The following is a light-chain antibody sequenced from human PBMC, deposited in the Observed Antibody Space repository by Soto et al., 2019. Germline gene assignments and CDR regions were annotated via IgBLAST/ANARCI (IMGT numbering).Light chain of an antibody. CDR2: DAS. J-gene: IGKJ1*01. CDR1: QSLRSS. Sequence: EIVMTQSPVTLSVSPGERATLSCRASQSLRSSLAWYQQKPGQAPRLLIYDASTRATGIPARFGGSGSGTDFTLTISGLQSEDFAVYYCQQYNNWPQTFGQGTKVDIK. CDR3: QQYNNWPQT. V-gene: IGKV3-15*01.